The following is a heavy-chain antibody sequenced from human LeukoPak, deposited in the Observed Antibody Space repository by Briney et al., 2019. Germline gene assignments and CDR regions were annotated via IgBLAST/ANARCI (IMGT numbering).Heavy chain of an antibody. CDR3: ARGRIAAANWFDP. CDR1: GYTFTGYY. J-gene: IGHJ5*02. Sequence: ASVKVSCKASGYTFTGYYMHWVRQAPGQGLEWMGWINPNSGGTNYAQKFQGRVTMTRDTSISTAYMELSRLRSDDTAVYYCARGRIAAANWFDPWGQGTLVTVSS. CDR2: INPNSGGT. D-gene: IGHD6-13*01. V-gene: IGHV1-2*02.